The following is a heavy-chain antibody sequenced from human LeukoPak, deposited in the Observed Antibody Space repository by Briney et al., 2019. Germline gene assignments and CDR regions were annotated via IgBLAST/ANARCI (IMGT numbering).Heavy chain of an antibody. V-gene: IGHV3-23*01. Sequence: GGSLRLSCAASGFTFSSYGMSWVRQAPGKGLEWVSTISSSGGSTYYADSVKGRFTISRDNAKNSLYLQMNSLRAEDTAVYYCARDSSGWVFDYWGQGTLVTVSS. CDR2: ISSSGGST. CDR1: GFTFSSYG. J-gene: IGHJ4*02. D-gene: IGHD6-19*01. CDR3: ARDSSGWVFDY.